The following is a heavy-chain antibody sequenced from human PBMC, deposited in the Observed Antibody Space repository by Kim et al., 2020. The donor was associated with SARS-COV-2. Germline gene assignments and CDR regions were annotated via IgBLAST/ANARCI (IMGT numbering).Heavy chain of an antibody. V-gene: IGHV3-23*01. CDR1: GFTFSSYA. CDR3: AKDTPMITFDPYYYYGMDV. J-gene: IGHJ6*02. D-gene: IGHD3-16*01. Sequence: GGSLRLSCAASGFTFSSYAMSWVRQAPGKGLEWVSAISGSGGSTYYADSVKGRFTISRDNSKNTLYLQMNSLRAEDTAIYYCAKDTPMITFDPYYYYGMDVWGQGTTVTVSS. CDR2: ISGSGGST.